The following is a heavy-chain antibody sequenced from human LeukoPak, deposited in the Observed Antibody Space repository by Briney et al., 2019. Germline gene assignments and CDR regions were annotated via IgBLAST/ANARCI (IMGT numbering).Heavy chain of an antibody. V-gene: IGHV3-48*03. Sequence: GGSLRLSCAASGFTFSSDEMNWVRQAPGKGLEWVSYISSSGTTIYYADAVKGRFTISRDKAKNSLYLQMNRLRAQDTAVYYCARVGQETIFGVVIRKLDYWGQGTLVNVFS. CDR3: ARVGQETIFGVVIRKLDY. CDR1: GFTFSSDE. J-gene: IGHJ4*02. D-gene: IGHD3-3*01. CDR2: ISSSGTTI.